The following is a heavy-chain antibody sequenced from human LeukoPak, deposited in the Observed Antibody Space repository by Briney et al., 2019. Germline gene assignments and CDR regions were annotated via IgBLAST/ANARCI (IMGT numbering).Heavy chain of an antibody. Sequence: GGSLRLSCAASGFTFSSYAMSWVRQAPGKGLEWVSAISGSGGSTYYADSVKGRFTISRDNSKNTLYLQMNSPGAEDTAVYYCAKAGSGSYTFDYWGQGTLVTVSS. J-gene: IGHJ4*02. D-gene: IGHD1-26*01. CDR2: ISGSGGST. V-gene: IGHV3-23*01. CDR3: AKAGSGSYTFDY. CDR1: GFTFSSYA.